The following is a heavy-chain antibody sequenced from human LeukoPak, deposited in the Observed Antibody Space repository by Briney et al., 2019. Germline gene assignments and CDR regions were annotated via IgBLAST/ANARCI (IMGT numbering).Heavy chain of an antibody. V-gene: IGHV4-61*02. CDR1: GDSISSGSYY. CDR2: IYSNGVT. J-gene: IGHJ6*03. CDR3: ASRHSKQQPYYYYMDI. Sequence: SETLSLTCTVSGDSISSGSYYWSWIRQPAGKGLEWIGRIYSNGVTKFNPSLKSRVTISLDTPKNQSSLKLSSATAADTAVYYCASRHSKQQPYYYYMDIWGKGTTVTVSS. D-gene: IGHD6-13*01.